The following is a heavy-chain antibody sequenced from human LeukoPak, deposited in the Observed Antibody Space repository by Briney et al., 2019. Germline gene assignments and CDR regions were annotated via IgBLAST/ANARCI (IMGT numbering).Heavy chain of an antibody. V-gene: IGHV3-43D*03. CDR1: GFIFDDYA. CDR3: AKGISRGSGSYYKREMDY. Sequence: GGSLRLSCAASGFIFDDYAMHWVRQAPGKGLEWVSLISWDGGSTYYADSVKGRFTISRDNSRNSLYLQMNSLRAEDAALYYCAKGISRGSGSYYKREMDYWGQGTLVTVSS. J-gene: IGHJ4*02. CDR2: ISWDGGST. D-gene: IGHD3-10*01.